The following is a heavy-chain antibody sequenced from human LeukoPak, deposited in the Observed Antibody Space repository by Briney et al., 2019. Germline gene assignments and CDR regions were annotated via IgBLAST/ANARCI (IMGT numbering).Heavy chain of an antibody. CDR3: TTRACHAGGCSASFYYYYGLHF. CDR2: IIPIFGTA. J-gene: IGHJ6*02. V-gene: IGHV1-69*01. D-gene: IGHD3-16*01. Sequence: SVKVSCKASGNSISNYAVSWVRQAPGQGFEWMGGIIPIFGTADYAQKFQGRVTITADQSTSTTYMALSSLKSEDTATCYCTTRACHAGGCSASFYYYYGLHFWGQGTTVSVSS. CDR1: GNSISNYA.